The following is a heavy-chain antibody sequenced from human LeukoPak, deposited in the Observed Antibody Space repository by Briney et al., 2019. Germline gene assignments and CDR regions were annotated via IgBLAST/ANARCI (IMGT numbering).Heavy chain of an antibody. V-gene: IGHV3-23*01. J-gene: IGHJ6*03. CDR2: ISGSGGST. D-gene: IGHD3-10*01. CDR3: AKSSGSSVYYYYMDV. Sequence: GGSLILSCAASGFPFSSYGMSWVRQAPGRGREWVSAISGSGGSTYYADSVKGRFTISRDNSKNTLYLQMNSLRAEDTAVYYCAKSSGSSVYYYYMDVWGKGTTVTISS. CDR1: GFPFSSYG.